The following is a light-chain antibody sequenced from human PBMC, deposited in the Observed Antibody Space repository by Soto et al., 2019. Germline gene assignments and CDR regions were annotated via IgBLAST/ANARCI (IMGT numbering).Light chain of an antibody. Sequence: EIVLTQSPGTLSLSPGERATLSCRASQSVSSLYLAWFHQKPGQAPRLLMYGASTRATGIPDMVSGSGSGTDFTITISRLGPEDFAVYYCQQYGRSPPWTFGQGTKVEI. V-gene: IGKV3-20*01. CDR1: QSVSSLY. CDR2: GAS. J-gene: IGKJ1*01. CDR3: QQYGRSPPWT.